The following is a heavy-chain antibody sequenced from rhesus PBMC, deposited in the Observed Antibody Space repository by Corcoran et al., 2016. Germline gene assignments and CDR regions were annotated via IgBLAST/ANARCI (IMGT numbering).Heavy chain of an antibody. CDR3: ARGSGSYYNAEYFEF. D-gene: IGHD3-16*01. CDR1: GGSISDDCY. V-gene: IGHV4-106*01. CDR2: ISGSGGGT. J-gene: IGHJ1*01. Sequence: QVQLQESGPGLVKPSATLSLTCAVSGGSISDDCYWIWIRQPPGKGLEWIGYISGSGGGTNYNPSLKNRVTISIDTSKNQFSLRLSSVTAADTAVYYCARGSGSYYNAEYFEFWGQGALVTVSS.